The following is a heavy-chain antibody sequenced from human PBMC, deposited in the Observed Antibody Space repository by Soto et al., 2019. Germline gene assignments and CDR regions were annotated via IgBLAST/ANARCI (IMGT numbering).Heavy chain of an antibody. CDR1: GYTFTSYE. J-gene: IGHJ4*02. Sequence: QVQLVQSGAEVKKPGASVKVSCKASGYTFTSYEINWVRQATGQGLEWMGWMNPNSGNTGYAQKLQGRVTMTRNTSISTAYMELSSLRFEDTAVYYCARVADASGSYYIFDYWGQGTLVTVSS. CDR2: MNPNSGNT. CDR3: ARVADASGSYYIFDY. D-gene: IGHD3-10*01. V-gene: IGHV1-8*01.